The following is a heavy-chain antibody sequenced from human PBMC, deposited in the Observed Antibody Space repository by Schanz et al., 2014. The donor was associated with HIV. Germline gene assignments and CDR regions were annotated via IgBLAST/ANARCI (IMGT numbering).Heavy chain of an antibody. D-gene: IGHD5-18*01. CDR2: IYTGGST. V-gene: IGHV3-53*01. Sequence: EVQLVESGGALIQPGGSRRLSCAASGFIVSSNYMTWVRQAPGKGLEWVSLIYTGGSTSYADSVKGRFTISRDNSKNTLYLQMNSLRAEDTAVYYCARGLPADYWGQGTLVTVSS. J-gene: IGHJ4*02. CDR3: ARGLPADY. CDR1: GFIVSSNY.